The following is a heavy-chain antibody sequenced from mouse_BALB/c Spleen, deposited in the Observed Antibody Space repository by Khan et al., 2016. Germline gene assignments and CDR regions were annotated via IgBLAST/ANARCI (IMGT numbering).Heavy chain of an antibody. CDR1: GYSITSGYY. CDR3: AITKVVADY. J-gene: IGHJ2*01. V-gene: IGHV3-6*02. D-gene: IGHD1-1*01. Sequence: EVQLQESGPGLVKPSQSLSLTCSVTGYSITSGYYWNWIRQFPGNKLEWMGYISYDGSNNYNPSLKNRISITRDTSKNQFFLKLNSVTTEDTATYYCAITKVVADYWGQGTTLTVSS. CDR2: ISYDGSN.